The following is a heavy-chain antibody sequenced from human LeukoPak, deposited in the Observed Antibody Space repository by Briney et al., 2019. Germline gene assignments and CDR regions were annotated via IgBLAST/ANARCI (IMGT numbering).Heavy chain of an antibody. V-gene: IGHV4-31*03. Sequence: SETLSLTCTVSGGSISSGGYYWSWIRQHPGTGLEWLGYIYYSGSTYYNPSLKSRVTISVDTSKNQFSLKLSSVTAADTAVYYCAHSGYSYGQNSYWFDPWGQGTLVTVSS. CDR1: GGSISSGGYY. D-gene: IGHD5-18*01. CDR3: AHSGYSYGQNSYWFDP. CDR2: IYYSGST. J-gene: IGHJ5*02.